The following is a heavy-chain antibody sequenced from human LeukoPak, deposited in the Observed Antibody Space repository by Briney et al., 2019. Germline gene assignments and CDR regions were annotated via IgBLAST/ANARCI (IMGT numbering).Heavy chain of an antibody. V-gene: IGHV4-30-2*01. CDR3: ARASSEAAGQRGDY. Sequence: PSETLSLTCAVSGDSISSGGYSWSWIRQPPGKGLEWIGYIYHSGSTYYNPSLKSRVTISVDTSKNQFSLKLSSVTAADTAVYYCARASSEAAGQRGDYWGQGTLVTVSS. CDR2: IYHSGST. CDR1: GDSISSGGYS. J-gene: IGHJ4*02. D-gene: IGHD6-13*01.